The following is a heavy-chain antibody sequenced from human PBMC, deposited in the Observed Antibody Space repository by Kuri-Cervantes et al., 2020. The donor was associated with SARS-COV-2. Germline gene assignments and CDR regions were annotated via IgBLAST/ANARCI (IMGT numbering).Heavy chain of an antibody. J-gene: IGHJ4*02. CDR2: IYYSGST. V-gene: IGHV4-39*01. D-gene: IGHD6-6*01. CDR1: GGSISSSSYY. Sequence: GSLRLSCTVSGGSISSSSYYWGWIRQPPGKGLEWIGSIYYSGSTYYNPSLKSRVTISVDTSKNQFSLKLSSVTAADTAVYYCARKQLVLGTFDYWGQGTLVTVSS. CDR3: ARKQLVLGTFDY.